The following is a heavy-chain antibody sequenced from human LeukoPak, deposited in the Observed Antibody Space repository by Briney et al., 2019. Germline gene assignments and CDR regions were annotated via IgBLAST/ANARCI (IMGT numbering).Heavy chain of an antibody. J-gene: IGHJ4*02. D-gene: IGHD3-22*01. V-gene: IGHV1-46*01. CDR2: INPSDGTT. Sequence: ASVKVSCKASGYTFTGYYIHWVRQAPGQGLEWMGIINPSDGTTSYAQKFQGRVTMTRDTSTSTVYMELRSLRSEDTAVYYCARAPAIKYDSRLPEDYWGQGTLVTVSS. CDR1: GYTFTGYY. CDR3: ARAPAIKYDSRLPEDY.